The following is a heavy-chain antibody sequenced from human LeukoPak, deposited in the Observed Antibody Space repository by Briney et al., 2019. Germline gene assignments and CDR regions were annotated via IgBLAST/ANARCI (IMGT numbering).Heavy chain of an antibody. V-gene: IGHV3-64*01. CDR2: ISSDGGST. J-gene: IGHJ3*02. D-gene: IGHD2-2*02. CDR3: ARARGCSSTSCYNAFDI. Sequence: GGSLRLSCAASGFTFSSYAMHWVRQAPGKGLEYVSVISSDGGSTYFANSVKGRFTISGDNSKNTLYLQMGSLRAEDMAVYYCARARGCSSTSCYNAFDIWGQGTVVTVSS. CDR1: GFTFSSYA.